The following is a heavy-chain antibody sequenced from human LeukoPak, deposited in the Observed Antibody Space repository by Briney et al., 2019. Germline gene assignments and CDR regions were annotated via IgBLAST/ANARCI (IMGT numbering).Heavy chain of an antibody. CDR3: ARRKLASDAFDI. CDR2: IYFTGGT. J-gene: IGHJ3*02. V-gene: IGHV4-61*01. Sequence: PSETLSLTCSVSGGSVSSGPYYWSWIRQPPGKGLQWIGYIYFTGGTNYNPSLKSRVTISADTSKNQFSLRLNSVTATDTALYYCARRKLASDAFDIWGQGTLVSVSS. D-gene: IGHD1-1*01. CDR1: GGSVSSGPYY.